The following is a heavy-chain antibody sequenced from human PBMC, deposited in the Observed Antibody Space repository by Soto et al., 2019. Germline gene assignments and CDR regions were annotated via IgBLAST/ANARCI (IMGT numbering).Heavy chain of an antibody. Sequence: SVKVSCKASGYTFTRYAVHWVRQAPGQRLEWVGWIIAANGYTKYSQKFQGRVTITRDTSASTAYMELTGLRSEDTAVYYCARDEGVLCNGGSCYYGFGPWGERTLVTVS. V-gene: IGHV1-3*01. CDR2: IIAANGYT. J-gene: IGHJ5*02. D-gene: IGHD2-15*01. CDR1: GYTFTRYA. CDR3: ARDEGVLCNGGSCYYGFGP.